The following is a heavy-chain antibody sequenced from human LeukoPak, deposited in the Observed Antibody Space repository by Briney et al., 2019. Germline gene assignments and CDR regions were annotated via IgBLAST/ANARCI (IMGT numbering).Heavy chain of an antibody. CDR1: GFTFSSYG. V-gene: IGHV3-30*02. CDR3: AKVRDYCSSTSCYTFDY. J-gene: IGHJ4*02. CDR2: IRYDGSNK. D-gene: IGHD2-2*02. Sequence: PGGSLRLSCAASGFTFSSYGMHWVRQAPGKGLEWVAFIRYDGSNKYYADSVKGRFTTSRDNSKNTLYLQMNSLRAEDTAVYYCAKVRDYCSSTSCYTFDYWGQGTLVTVSS.